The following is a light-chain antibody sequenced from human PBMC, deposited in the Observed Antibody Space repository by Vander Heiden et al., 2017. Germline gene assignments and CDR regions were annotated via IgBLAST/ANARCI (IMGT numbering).Light chain of an antibody. CDR2: AAS. J-gene: IGKJ1*01. V-gene: IGKV1-39*01. CDR3: QQSYSTPTT. CDR1: QSISSY. Sequence: DIQMTQSPSSLSASVGDRVTITCRASQSISSYLNWYQQKPGKAPKLLIYAASSLQSGVPSRFSSSGSGTDFTLTISSLRPEDFATYYCQQSYSTPTTFGQGTKVDI.